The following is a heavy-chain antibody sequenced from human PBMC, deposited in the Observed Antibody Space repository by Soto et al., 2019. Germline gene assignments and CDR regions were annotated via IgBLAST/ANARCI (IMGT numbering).Heavy chain of an antibody. V-gene: IGHV1-2*02. CDR2: INPNSGGT. CDR3: ARDFLLAGYPLAAY. D-gene: IGHD1-1*01. Sequence: ASVKVSCKASGYTFTGYYMHWVRQAPGQGLEWMGWINPNSGGTNYAQKFQGRVTMTRDTSISTAYMELSRLRSDDTAVYYCARDFLLAGYPLAAYWGQGTLVTVSS. J-gene: IGHJ4*02. CDR1: GYTFTGYY.